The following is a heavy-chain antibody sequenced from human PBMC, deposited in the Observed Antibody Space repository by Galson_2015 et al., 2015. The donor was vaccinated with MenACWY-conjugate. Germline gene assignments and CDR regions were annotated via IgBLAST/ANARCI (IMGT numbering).Heavy chain of an antibody. D-gene: IGHD1-26*01. CDR1: GFTVSSNY. CDR2: IRYDGSNK. V-gene: IGHV3-30*02. Sequence: SLRLSCAASGFTVSSNYMSWVRQAPGKGLEWVAFIRYDGSNKYYADSVKGRFTISRDNSKNTLYLQINSLRSDDTAVYYCAKDRSSEYFQHWDQGTLLTVSS. J-gene: IGHJ1*01. CDR3: AKDRSSEYFQH.